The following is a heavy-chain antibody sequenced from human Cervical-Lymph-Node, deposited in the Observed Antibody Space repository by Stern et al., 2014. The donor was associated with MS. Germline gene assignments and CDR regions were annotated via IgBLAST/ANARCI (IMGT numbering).Heavy chain of an antibody. CDR3: ALGAEWFDP. V-gene: IGHV4-61*02. Sequence: QLQLQESGPGLVKPSQTLSLTCTVSGGSISNDNFFWSWIRQPAGKGLEWIGSVYLRGSTNYNPPLKSRVTISMDTSINQFSLTLNSVTAADTAVYYCALGAEWFDPWGQGTLVTVSS. CDR2: VYLRGST. CDR1: GGSISNDNFF. D-gene: IGHD1-26*01. J-gene: IGHJ5*02.